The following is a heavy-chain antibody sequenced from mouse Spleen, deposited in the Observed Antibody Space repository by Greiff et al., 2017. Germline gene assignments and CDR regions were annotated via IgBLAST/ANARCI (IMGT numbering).Heavy chain of an antibody. CDR1: GYSITSGYD. D-gene: IGHD6-1*01. J-gene: IGHJ2*01. V-gene: IGHV3-1*01. Sequence: EVHLVESGPGMVKPSQSLSLTCTVTGYSITSGYDWHWIRHFPGNKLEWMGYISYSGSTNYNPSLKSRISITHDTSKNHFFLKLNSVTTEDTATYYCARGSHFRYFDYWGQGTTLTVSS. CDR3: ARGSHFRYFDY. CDR2: ISYSGST.